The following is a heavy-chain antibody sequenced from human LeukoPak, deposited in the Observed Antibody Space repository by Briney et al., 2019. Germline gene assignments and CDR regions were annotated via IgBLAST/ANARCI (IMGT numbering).Heavy chain of an antibody. CDR1: GFTFSSYA. CDR2: ISGSGGST. Sequence: GSLRLSYAASGFTFSSYAMSWVRQAPGKGLEWVSAISGSGGSTYYADSVKGRFTISRDNSKNTLYLQMNSLRAEDTAVYYCAKSVLGYCSGGSCYSADYWGQGTLVTVSS. CDR3: AKSVLGYCSGGSCYSADY. D-gene: IGHD2-15*01. J-gene: IGHJ4*02. V-gene: IGHV3-23*01.